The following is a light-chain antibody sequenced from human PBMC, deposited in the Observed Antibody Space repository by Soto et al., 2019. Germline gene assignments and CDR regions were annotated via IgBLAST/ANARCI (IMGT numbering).Light chain of an antibody. V-gene: IGKV4-1*01. CDR2: WAS. CDR3: QQYYSVPIT. Sequence: DIVLAQSPDSLAVSLGERATINCKSSQSVLYSSSNTNYLAWYQQKAGQPPKLLIYWASARGSGVPDRFSGSGSGTDFTLTISSLKAEDVAAYYCQQYYSVPITFGQGTRLELK. CDR1: QSVLYSSSNTNY. J-gene: IGKJ5*01.